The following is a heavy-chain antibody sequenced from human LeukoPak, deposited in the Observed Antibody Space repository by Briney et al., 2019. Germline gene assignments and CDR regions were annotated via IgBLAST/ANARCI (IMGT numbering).Heavy chain of an antibody. D-gene: IGHD4-11*01. J-gene: IGHJ6*03. V-gene: IGHV4-59*01. CDR2: IYYSGST. CDR3: ASGAYSYYYMDV. Sequence: SETLSLTCTVSGGSISTYFWSWIRQPPGKGLEWIGYIYYSGSTNYNPSLKSRVTISVDTSKNQFSLKLSSVIAADTAVYYCASGAYSYYYMDVWGKGTTVTISS. CDR1: GGSISTYF.